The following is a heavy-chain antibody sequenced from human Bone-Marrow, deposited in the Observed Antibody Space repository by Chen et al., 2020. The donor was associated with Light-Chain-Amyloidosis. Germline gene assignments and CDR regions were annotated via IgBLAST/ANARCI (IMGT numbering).Heavy chain of an antibody. CDR2: INTDGSST. CDR1: GFTFSSYW. J-gene: IGHJ3*02. V-gene: IGHV3-74*01. D-gene: IGHD2-2*01. CDR3: ARDSDCRSTSCYPLGTFDI. Sequence: EVQLVESGGCLVQPGGSLRLSCVASGFTFSSYWMHWVRQAPGKGLVWVSRINTDGSSTSYADSVKGRFTISRDNAKNTLFLQMSSLRADDTAVYYCARDSDCRSTSCYPLGTFDIWGQGTMVTVSS.